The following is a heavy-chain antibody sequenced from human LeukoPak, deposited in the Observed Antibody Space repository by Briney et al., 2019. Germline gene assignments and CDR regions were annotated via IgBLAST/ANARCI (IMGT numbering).Heavy chain of an antibody. CDR1: GFTFSSYG. CDR2: IRYDGSNK. Sequence: GGSLRLSCAASGFTFSSYGMHWVRQAPGKGLEWVAFIRYDGSNKYYADSVKGRFTISRDNAKNSLYLQMNSLRAEDTALYYCAKGDNDEWPHNDAFDIWGQGTMVTVSS. V-gene: IGHV3-30*02. CDR3: AKGDNDEWPHNDAFDI. J-gene: IGHJ3*02. D-gene: IGHD1-1*01.